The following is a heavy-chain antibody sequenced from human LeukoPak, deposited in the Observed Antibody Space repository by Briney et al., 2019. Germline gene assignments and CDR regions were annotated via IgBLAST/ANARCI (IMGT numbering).Heavy chain of an antibody. V-gene: IGHV4-59*08. CDR2: IYFDGRT. D-gene: IGHD2-21*02. CDR3: ARTARSRDWFDP. J-gene: IGHJ5*02. CDR1: GGSMSDSVVSHY. Sequence: SETLSLTCSVSGGSMSDSVVSHYWSWIRQPPGKGLEWIGYIYFDGRTSYSPSLKSRVTLSVDTSKNQFSMKLISVTAADTAVYYCARTARSRDWFDPWGQGSLVTVSS.